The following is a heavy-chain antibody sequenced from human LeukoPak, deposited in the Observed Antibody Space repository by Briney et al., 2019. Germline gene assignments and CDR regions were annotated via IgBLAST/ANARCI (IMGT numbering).Heavy chain of an antibody. CDR3: AREREYQLLGDAFDI. D-gene: IGHD2-2*01. CDR2: IKQDGSEK. J-gene: IGHJ3*02. CDR1: GFTFSSYW. V-gene: IGHV3-7*01. Sequence: PGGSLRLSCAASGFTFSSYWMSWVRQAPGKGLEWVANIKQDGSEKYYVDSVKGRFTISRDNAKNSLYLQMNSLRAEDTAVYYCAREREYQLLGDAFDIWGQGTMVTVSS.